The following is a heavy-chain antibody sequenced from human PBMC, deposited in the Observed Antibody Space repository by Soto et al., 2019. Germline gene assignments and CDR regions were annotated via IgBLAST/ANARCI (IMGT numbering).Heavy chain of an antibody. CDR2: ISWNSGSI. CDR3: AKDVLRYFDWFFLDV. V-gene: IGHV3-9*01. Sequence: GGSLRLSCAASGFTFDDYAMRWVRQAPGKGLEWVSGISWNSGSIGYADSVKGRFTISRYNAKNSLYLQMNSLRAEDTALYYCAKDVLRYFDWFFLDVWGKGTTVTVSS. CDR1: GFTFDDYA. J-gene: IGHJ6*04. D-gene: IGHD3-9*01.